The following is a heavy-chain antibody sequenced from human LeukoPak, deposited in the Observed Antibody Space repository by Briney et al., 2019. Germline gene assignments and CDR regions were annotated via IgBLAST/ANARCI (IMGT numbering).Heavy chain of an antibody. CDR2: ISSSSSYI. Sequence: GGSLRLSCAASGFTFSSYSTNWVRQAPGKGLEWVSSISSSSSYIYYADSVKGRFTISRDNAKNSLYLQMNSLRAEDTAVYYCARDFSYHDSSGQCGYWGQGTLVTVSS. CDR1: GFTFSSYS. CDR3: ARDFSYHDSSGQCGY. J-gene: IGHJ4*02. V-gene: IGHV3-21*01. D-gene: IGHD3-22*01.